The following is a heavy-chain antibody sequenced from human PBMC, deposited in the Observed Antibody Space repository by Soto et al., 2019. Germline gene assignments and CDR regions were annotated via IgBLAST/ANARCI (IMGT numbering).Heavy chain of an antibody. CDR2: IDSDGSST. CDR1: GFTFSSYC. CDR3: ARAAEYSGSYYAPALIDY. V-gene: IGHV3-74*01. Sequence: PVGSLRLSCAASGFTFSSYCIHWVRQAPGKGLVWVSRIDSDGSSTFYADSVKGRFTISRDTAKNTLYLQMNSLRAEDTAVYYCARAAEYSGSYYAPALIDYWGQGTLVTVSS. J-gene: IGHJ4*02. D-gene: IGHD1-26*01.